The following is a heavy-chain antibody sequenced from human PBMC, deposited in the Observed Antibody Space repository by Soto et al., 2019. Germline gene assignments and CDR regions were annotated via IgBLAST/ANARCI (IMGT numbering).Heavy chain of an antibody. J-gene: IGHJ3*02. D-gene: IGHD3-16*01. CDR2: IIPIFGTA. V-gene: IGHV1-69*06. CDR1: GGTFSSYA. CDR3: ARIIPFGGGGMIRAFDI. Sequence: QVQLVQSGAEVKKPGSSVKVSCKASGGTFSSYAISWVRQAPGQGLEWMGGIIPIFGTANYAQKFQGRVTITEDKSTSTAYMELSSLRSEDTAVYYCARIIPFGGGGMIRAFDIWGQGTMVTVSS.